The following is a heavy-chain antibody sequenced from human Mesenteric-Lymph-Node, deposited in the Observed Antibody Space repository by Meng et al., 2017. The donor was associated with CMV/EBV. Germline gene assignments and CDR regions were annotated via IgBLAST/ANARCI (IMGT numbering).Heavy chain of an antibody. Sequence: SETLSLTCTVSGGSISSGGYYWGWIRPPQGKGLEWVGSIYYSGSTYYNPSLKSRVTISVDTSKNQFSLKLSSVTAADTAVYYCARDRDYYDSSGPGGDYWGQGTLVTVSS. CDR1: GGSISSGGYY. CDR2: IYYSGST. J-gene: IGHJ4*02. D-gene: IGHD3-22*01. V-gene: IGHV4-39*07. CDR3: ARDRDYYDSSGPGGDY.